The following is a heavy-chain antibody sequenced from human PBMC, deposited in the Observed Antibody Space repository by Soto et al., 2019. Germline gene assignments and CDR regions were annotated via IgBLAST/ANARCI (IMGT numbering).Heavy chain of an antibody. CDR3: GGSPRRVDGKWYVDY. V-gene: IGHV4-4*02. CDR2: ILHTGHT. D-gene: IGHD2-15*01. Sequence: QVQLQESGPGLVKPSGTLSLSCGVSGDSFSSSNWWTWIRQPPGKGLEWIGHILHTGHTDLSPSLRSRITISIDTSKKEFSLKMTSVTAADTAVYYCGGSPRRVDGKWYVDYWGPGALVIVAS. CDR1: GDSFSSSNW. J-gene: IGHJ4*02.